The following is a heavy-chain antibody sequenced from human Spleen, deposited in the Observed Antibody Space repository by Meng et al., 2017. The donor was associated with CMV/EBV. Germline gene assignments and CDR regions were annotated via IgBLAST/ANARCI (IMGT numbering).Heavy chain of an antibody. CDR1: CGSISSGSDY. J-gene: IGHJ4*02. CDR2: IYTSGST. Sequence: QVQRQEPGHGLVKPSQNLSRTCTVLCGSISSGSDYWSWIRQPSGRGLEWIGRIYTSGSTNYNPSLKSRVTISVDTSKNQFSLKLSSVTAADTAVYYCARGADILTGCDRFDYWGQGTLVTVSS. CDR3: ARGADILTGCDRFDY. V-gene: IGHV4-61*02. D-gene: IGHD3-9*01.